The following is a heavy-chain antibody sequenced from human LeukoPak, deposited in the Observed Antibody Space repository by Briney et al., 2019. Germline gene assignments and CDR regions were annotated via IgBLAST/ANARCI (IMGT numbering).Heavy chain of an antibody. CDR2: ISSSGSTI. CDR3: ARVGLQYNWFDL. CDR1: GFTFSSYE. V-gene: IGHV3-48*03. Sequence: QAGGSLRLSCAASGFTFSSYEMNWVRQAPGKGLEWVSYISSSGSTIYYADSVKGRFTISRDNAKNSLYLQMNSLRAEDTAVYYCARVGLQYNWFDLWGQGTLVTVSS. J-gene: IGHJ5*02. D-gene: IGHD3-16*01.